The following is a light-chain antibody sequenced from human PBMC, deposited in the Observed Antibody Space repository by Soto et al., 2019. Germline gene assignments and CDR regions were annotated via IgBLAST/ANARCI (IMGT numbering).Light chain of an antibody. CDR3: QTWGTGIRV. J-gene: IGLJ3*02. CDR2: LNNDGSH. Sequence: QPVLTQSPSASASLGASVKLTCTLSSGHSTYAVAWHQQQPGQGPRYLMKLNNDGSHIKGDGIPDRFSGSSSGAERYLTISSLQSEDEADYYCQTWGTGIRVFGGGTKLTVL. V-gene: IGLV4-69*01. CDR1: SGHSTYA.